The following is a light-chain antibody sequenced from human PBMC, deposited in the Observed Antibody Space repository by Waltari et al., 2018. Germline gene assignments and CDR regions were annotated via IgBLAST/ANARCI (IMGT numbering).Light chain of an antibody. CDR1: QNIYNW. Sequence: IQMTQPPSNQSDAVGDRVTITCRASQNIYNWVAGYQQKAGTAPKVLIYNKSSLETGVPSRFSGSGSGAEYTLTISSLQPDDFATYYCQQYNSLSTFGPGTKVDIK. V-gene: IGKV1-5*03. CDR3: QQYNSLST. CDR2: NKS. J-gene: IGKJ3*01.